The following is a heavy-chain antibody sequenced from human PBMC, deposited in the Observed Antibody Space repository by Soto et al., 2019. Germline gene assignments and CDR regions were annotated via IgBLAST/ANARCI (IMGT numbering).Heavy chain of an antibody. J-gene: IGHJ2*01. V-gene: IGHV3-23*01. Sequence: HPGGSLRLSCAASGFTFSSYGMHWVRQAPGKGLEWVSGISGSGISTHYADSVKGRFTVSRDNSKNTLYLQMNSLRAEDTAVYNCAKEPVGPDWYFDLWGRGTLVTVSS. CDR1: GFTFSSYG. CDR2: ISGSGIST. CDR3: AKEPVGPDWYFDL.